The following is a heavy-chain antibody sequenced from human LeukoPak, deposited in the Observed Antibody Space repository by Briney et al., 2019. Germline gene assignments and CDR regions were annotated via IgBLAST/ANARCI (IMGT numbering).Heavy chain of an antibody. CDR1: GFTFSNAW. CDR2: IKQDGSEK. V-gene: IGHV3-7*01. J-gene: IGHJ4*02. CDR3: ASRSSVAGSGPG. D-gene: IGHD6-13*01. Sequence: RSGGSLRLSCAASGFTFSNAWMSWVRQAPGKGLEWVANIKQDGSEKYYVDSVKGRFTISRDNAKNLVYLQMNSLRAEDTAVYYCASRSSVAGSGPGWGQGTLVTVSS.